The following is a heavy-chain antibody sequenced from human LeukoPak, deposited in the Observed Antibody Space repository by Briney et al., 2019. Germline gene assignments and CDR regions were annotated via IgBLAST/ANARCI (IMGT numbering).Heavy chain of an antibody. CDR2: IDHRGSA. Sequence: SETLSLSCAVHGASLSDYYWTWIRQPPEKGLECIGAIDHRGSANYNPSLESRVTISLDTSKNQFSLNLASVTAADTAVYYCARGLSVWWLPNARYGMDVWGQGTTVTVSS. CDR3: ARGLSVWWLPNARYGMDV. CDR1: GASLSDYY. D-gene: IGHD5-12*01. V-gene: IGHV4-34*01. J-gene: IGHJ6*02.